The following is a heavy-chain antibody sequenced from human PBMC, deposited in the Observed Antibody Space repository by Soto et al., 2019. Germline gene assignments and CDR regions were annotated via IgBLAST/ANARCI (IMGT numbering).Heavy chain of an antibody. J-gene: IGHJ4*02. CDR2: IYWDGDE. D-gene: IGHD2-2*01. CDR1: GFSLSTSAEG. V-gene: IGHV2-5*02. Sequence: QITLKESGPTLVKPTQTLTLTRTFSGFSLSTSAEGVGWIRQPPGKALEWLALIYWDGDERYSPSLKSRLTITKDTSKTQVVLRMTNMHPADTATYSCAPGSCTSADCYPNPYLDYWGQGILVTVSS. CDR3: APGSCTSADCYPNPYLDY.